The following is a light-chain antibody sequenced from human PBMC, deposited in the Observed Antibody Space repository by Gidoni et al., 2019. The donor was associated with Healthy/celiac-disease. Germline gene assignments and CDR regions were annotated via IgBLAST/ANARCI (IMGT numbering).Light chain of an antibody. CDR2: QDS. J-gene: IGLJ2*01. CDR1: KLGDKY. Sequence: SDELTQPSSVSVSPGQTASITCSGDKLGDKYACWYQQKPGQSPVLVIYQDSKRPSGIPERFSGSNSGNTATLTISGTQAMDEADYYCQAWDSSTPVVFGGGTKLTVL. V-gene: IGLV3-1*01. CDR3: QAWDSSTPVV.